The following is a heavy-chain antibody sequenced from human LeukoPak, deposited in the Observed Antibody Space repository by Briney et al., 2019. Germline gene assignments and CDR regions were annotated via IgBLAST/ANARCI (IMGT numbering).Heavy chain of an antibody. V-gene: IGHV4-61*02. CDR3: ARDKDWNFD. CDR2: IYTSGST. Sequence: SETLSLTCTVSGGSTSSGDYYWSWIRQPAGKGLEWIGRIYTSGSTNYNPSLRSRVTISVDTSKNQFSLKLRSVTAADTAIYYCARDKDWNFDWGQGTLVTVSS. D-gene: IGHD1-7*01. CDR1: GGSTSSGDYY. J-gene: IGHJ4*02.